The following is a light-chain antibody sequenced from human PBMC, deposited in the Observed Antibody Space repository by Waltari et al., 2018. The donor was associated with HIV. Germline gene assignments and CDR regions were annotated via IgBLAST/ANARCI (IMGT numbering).Light chain of an antibody. Sequence: QSVLTQPPSASGTPGQRVTISCSGSTSNIGSNYVFWYQQLPGTAPKLLIYRSNQRPSGVPDRFSGSKSGTSASLAISGLRSEDEADYHCAAWDDSLRSPVFGGGTKLTVL. J-gene: IGLJ3*02. CDR2: RSN. CDR1: TSNIGSNY. CDR3: AAWDDSLRSPV. V-gene: IGLV1-47*01.